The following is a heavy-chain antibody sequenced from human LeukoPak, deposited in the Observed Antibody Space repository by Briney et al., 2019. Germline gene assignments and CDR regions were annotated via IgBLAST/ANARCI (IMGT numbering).Heavy chain of an antibody. Sequence: SETLSLTCTVSGGSISSYYWSWIRQPPGKGLEWIGYIYYSGSINYNPSLKSRVTISVDTSKNQFSLKLSSVTAADTAVYYCASGYSSSWYPPDAFDIWGQGTMVTVSS. CDR2: IYYSGSI. D-gene: IGHD6-13*01. CDR3: ASGYSSSWYPPDAFDI. CDR1: GGSISSYY. V-gene: IGHV4-59*01. J-gene: IGHJ3*02.